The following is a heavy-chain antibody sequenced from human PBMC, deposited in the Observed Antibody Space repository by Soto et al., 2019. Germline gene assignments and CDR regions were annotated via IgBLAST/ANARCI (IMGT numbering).Heavy chain of an antibody. CDR2: INPNSGGT. V-gene: IGHV1-2*04. D-gene: IGHD3-10*01. Sequence: ASVKGSCKASGYTFTGYYRHWVRQAPGQGLEWMGWINPNSGGTNYAQKFQGWVTMTRDTSISTAYMELSRLRSDDTAVYYCARAQSRYYGSGSPVDYWGQGTLVTVSS. CDR1: GYTFTGYY. CDR3: ARAQSRYYGSGSPVDY. J-gene: IGHJ4*02.